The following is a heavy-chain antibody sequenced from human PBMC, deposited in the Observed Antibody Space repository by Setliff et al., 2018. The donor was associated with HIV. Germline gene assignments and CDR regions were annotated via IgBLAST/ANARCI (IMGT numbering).Heavy chain of an antibody. J-gene: IGHJ6*02. V-gene: IGHV1-24*01. CDR2: FDPKDGKT. D-gene: IGHD5-18*01. CDR1: GYTLTELS. Sequence: ASVKVSCKVSGYTLTELSRHWVRQAPGKGLEWMGSFDPKDGKTRYAQKFQGRVTMTEDTSTDTAYMELSRLRSDDTAVYYCARARGYSYGGFDYYGMDVWGQGTTVTV. CDR3: ARARGYSYGGFDYYGMDV.